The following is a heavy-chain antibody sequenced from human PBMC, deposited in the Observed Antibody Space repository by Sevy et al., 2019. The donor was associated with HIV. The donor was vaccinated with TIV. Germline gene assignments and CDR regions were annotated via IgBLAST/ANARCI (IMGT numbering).Heavy chain of an antibody. V-gene: IGHV5-51*01. J-gene: IGHJ6*02. D-gene: IGHD1-1*01. Sequence: GESLKISCKGSGYSFSSYWIGWVRQMPGKGLEWMGIIYPGDFDTRYSPSFQGQVTISADKSISTAYLQWSTLKASDSAMYYCARGARGTLPAYYYDTLDVWGQGTTVTVSS. CDR2: IYPGDFDT. CDR1: GYSFSSYW. CDR3: ARGARGTLPAYYYDTLDV.